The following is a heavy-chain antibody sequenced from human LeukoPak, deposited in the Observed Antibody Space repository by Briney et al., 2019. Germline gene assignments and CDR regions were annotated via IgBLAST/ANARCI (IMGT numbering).Heavy chain of an antibody. V-gene: IGHV4-38-2*01. CDR1: GYSISSGYY. J-gene: IGHJ5*02. Sequence: SETLSLTCAVSGYSISSGYYWGWIRQPPGKGLEWIGSIYHSGNTYYNPSLKSRVTISVDASKNQFSLKLSSVTAADTAVYYCARHFPTGRFDPWGQGTLVTVSS. D-gene: IGHD3-3*02. CDR2: IYHSGNT. CDR3: ARHFPTGRFDP.